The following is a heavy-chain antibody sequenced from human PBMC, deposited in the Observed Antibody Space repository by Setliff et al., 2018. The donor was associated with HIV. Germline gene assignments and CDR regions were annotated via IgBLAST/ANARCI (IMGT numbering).Heavy chain of an antibody. D-gene: IGHD3-22*01. V-gene: IGHV4-39*01. J-gene: IGHJ5*02. CDR1: GFSLASIGVG. CDR3: ASRVYYYDESRILREEGFVP. CDR2: IYHTGRT. Sequence: SGPTLVNPPQTLTLTCTVSGFSLASIGVGVGWVRQPPGEGLEWTGSIYHTGRTYYNRSLESRLTISIDTSKNQFSLELSSVTAADTAVYYCASRVYYYDESRILREEGFVPWGQGTLVTVSS.